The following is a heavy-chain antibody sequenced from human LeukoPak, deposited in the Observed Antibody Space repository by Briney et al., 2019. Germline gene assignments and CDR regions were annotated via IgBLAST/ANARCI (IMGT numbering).Heavy chain of an antibody. J-gene: IGHJ3*02. CDR2: IYYSGRT. D-gene: IGHD5-24*01. V-gene: IGHV4-59*01. Sequence: SETLSLTCTVSGHSINIYYWNWIRQPPGKGLEWIGYIYYSGRTDYNPSLKSRVTISVDTSKHQFSMKMKSVTAADTAVYFCARGRWLPNAFDIWGQGTMVTVFS. CDR3: ARGRWLPNAFDI. CDR1: GHSINIYY.